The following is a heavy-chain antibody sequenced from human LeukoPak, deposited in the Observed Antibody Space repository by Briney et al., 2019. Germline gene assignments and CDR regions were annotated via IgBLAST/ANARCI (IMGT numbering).Heavy chain of an antibody. J-gene: IGHJ4*02. CDR1: GSTFSSYG. CDR3: AKSAVRQYYFDY. V-gene: IGHV3-30*02. Sequence: GGSLRLSCAASGSTFSSYGMHWVRQAPGKGLEWVAFIRYDGSNEYYADSVKGRSTISRDNSKNTLYLQMNSLRAEDTAVYYCAKSAVRQYYFDYWGQGTLVTVSS. D-gene: IGHD3-10*02. CDR2: IRYDGSNE.